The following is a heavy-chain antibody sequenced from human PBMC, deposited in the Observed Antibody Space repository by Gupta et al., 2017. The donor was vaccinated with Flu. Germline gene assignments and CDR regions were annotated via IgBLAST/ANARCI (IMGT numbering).Heavy chain of an antibody. V-gene: IGHV4-59*01. CDR1: GASISAA. CDR2: LCDVGST. J-gene: IGHJ3*01. D-gene: IGHD2-2*02. CDR3: ARNTLCSVRGPHIPCAFDV. Sequence: VQVEESGPGLVKPLETLSLTCNVPGASISAAWHWIRQSPERGLEWLGLLCDVGSTAYNRSLRSRATISGDRSKNVFSLRLTSVTAADTAKSYCARNTLCSVRGPHIPCAFDVWGQGTMVTVSS.